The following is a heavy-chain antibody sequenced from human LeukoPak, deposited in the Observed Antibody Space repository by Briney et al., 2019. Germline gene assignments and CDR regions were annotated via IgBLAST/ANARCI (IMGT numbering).Heavy chain of an antibody. V-gene: IGHV3-53*01. J-gene: IGHJ6*02. Sequence: GGSLRLSCTASGFTFSSYSMNWVRQAPGKGLEWVSVIYSGGSTYYADSVKGRFTISRDNSKNTLYLQMNSLRAEDTAVYYCARVSTRYYYGMDVWGQGTTVTVSS. CDR3: ARVSTRYYYGMDV. CDR2: IYSGGST. CDR1: GFTFSSYS.